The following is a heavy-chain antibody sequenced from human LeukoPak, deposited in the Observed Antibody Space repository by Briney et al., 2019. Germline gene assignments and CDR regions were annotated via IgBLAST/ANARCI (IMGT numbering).Heavy chain of an antibody. D-gene: IGHD3-3*01. Sequence: ASVKVSCKASGYTFTSYGISWVRQAPGQGLEWMGWISAYNGNTNYAQKLQGRVTMTTDTSTSTAYMELRSLRSDDTAVYYCARDRSGSGDLITIEDYWGQGTLVTVSS. CDR3: ARDRSGSGDLITIEDY. CDR1: GYTFTSYG. CDR2: ISAYNGNT. V-gene: IGHV1-18*01. J-gene: IGHJ4*02.